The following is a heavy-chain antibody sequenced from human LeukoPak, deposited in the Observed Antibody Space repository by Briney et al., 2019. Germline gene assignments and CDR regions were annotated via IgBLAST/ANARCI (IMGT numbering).Heavy chain of an antibody. Sequence: PGGSPRLSCAASGFSFSSYSMNWVRQAPGKGLEWVSSTDSRGSGQYYADSVKGRFTISRDNAKNTLYLQMNSLRAEDTAVYYCAREGSIVPHQNLDYWGQGTLATVSS. V-gene: IGHV3-21*01. D-gene: IGHD1-14*01. J-gene: IGHJ4*02. CDR1: GFSFSSYS. CDR2: TDSRGSGQ. CDR3: AREGSIVPHQNLDY.